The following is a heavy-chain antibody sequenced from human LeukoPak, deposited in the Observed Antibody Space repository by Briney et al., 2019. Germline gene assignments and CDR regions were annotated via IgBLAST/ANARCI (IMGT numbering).Heavy chain of an antibody. CDR3: ARGPGAAAGTGVVSYYFDY. D-gene: IGHD6-13*01. CDR1: GGSFSGYY. CDR2: INHSGST. J-gene: IGHJ4*02. V-gene: IGHV4-34*01. Sequence: PSETLSLTCAVYGGSFSGYYWSWIRQPPGKGLEWIGEINHSGSTNYNPSLKSRVTMSVDTSKNQFSLKLSSVTAADTAVYYCARGPGAAAGTGVVSYYFDYWGQGTLVTVSS.